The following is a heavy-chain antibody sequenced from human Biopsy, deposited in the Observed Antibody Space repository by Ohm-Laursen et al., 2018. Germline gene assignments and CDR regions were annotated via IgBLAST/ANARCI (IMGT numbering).Heavy chain of an antibody. D-gene: IGHD2-15*01. CDR2: INQSGRT. V-gene: IGHV4-34*08. CDR1: GKTFSDYY. J-gene: IGHJ4*02. CDR3: GNEVHGRDY. Sequence: TLSLTCEVYGKTFSDYYWSWIRRPPGKGLEWIGQINQSGRTNYNPSLKSRVNISADKSNNQFSLKLTSVTSADTAVYFCGNEVHGRDYWGLGALVTVSS.